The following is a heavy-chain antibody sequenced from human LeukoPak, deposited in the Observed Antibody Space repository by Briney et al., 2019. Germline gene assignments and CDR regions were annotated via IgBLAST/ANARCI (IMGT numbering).Heavy chain of an antibody. D-gene: IGHD3-9*01. CDR3: ATSILRYFDWLTLDY. Sequence: GGSLRLSCAASGFTFSSYWMHWVRQAPGKGLVWVSRINSDGSSTSYADPVKGRFTISRDNSKNTLYLQMNSLRAEDTAVYYCATSILRYFDWLTLDYWGQGTLVTVSS. V-gene: IGHV3-74*01. CDR2: INSDGSST. CDR1: GFTFSSYW. J-gene: IGHJ4*02.